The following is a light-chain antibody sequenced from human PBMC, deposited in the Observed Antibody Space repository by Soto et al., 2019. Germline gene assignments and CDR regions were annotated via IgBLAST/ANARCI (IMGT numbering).Light chain of an antibody. Sequence: EIVMTQSPATLSVSPGERATLSCRASQSVSSNLAWYQQKPGQAPRLLIYGASTRATGIPARFSGSGSGTEFTLTISSLQSEDFAVYYGQQYTNWPRTFGQGTKVEI. V-gene: IGKV3-15*01. J-gene: IGKJ1*01. CDR3: QQYTNWPRT. CDR2: GAS. CDR1: QSVSSN.